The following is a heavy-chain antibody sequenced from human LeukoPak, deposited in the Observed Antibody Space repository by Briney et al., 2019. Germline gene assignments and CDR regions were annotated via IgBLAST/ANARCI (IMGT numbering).Heavy chain of an antibody. D-gene: IGHD4-17*01. Sequence: SETLSLTCTVSGGSIRGYYCNWLRQPPGEGLEWIGFIYSSGSTAYNPSLKSRVTISVDTSKNQFSLKLSSVTAADTAVYYCARVRAPTVTPYFDYWGQGTLVTVSS. CDR1: GGSIRGYY. CDR2: IYSSGST. J-gene: IGHJ4*02. CDR3: ARVRAPTVTPYFDY. V-gene: IGHV4-59*12.